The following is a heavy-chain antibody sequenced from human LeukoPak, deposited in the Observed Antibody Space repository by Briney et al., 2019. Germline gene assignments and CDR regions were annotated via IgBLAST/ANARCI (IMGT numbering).Heavy chain of an antibody. D-gene: IGHD2-2*01. Sequence: GRSLRLSCAASGFTFSSYGMHWVRQAPGKGLEWVAVIWYDGSNKYYADSVKGRFTISRDNSKNTLYLQMNSLRAEDTAVYYCARSREYQLLYYFDYWGQGTLVTVSS. CDR2: IWYDGSNK. CDR1: GFTFSSYG. J-gene: IGHJ4*02. CDR3: ARSREYQLLYYFDY. V-gene: IGHV3-33*01.